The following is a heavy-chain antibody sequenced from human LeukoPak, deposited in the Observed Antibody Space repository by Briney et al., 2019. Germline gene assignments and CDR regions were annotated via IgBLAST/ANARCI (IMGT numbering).Heavy chain of an antibody. CDR1: GFTFDDYA. Sequence: GRSLRLSCAASGFTFDDYAMHWVRQAPGKGLESVSGISWNSGSIGYADSVKGRFTISRDNAKNSLYLQMNSLRAEDTALYYCAKDRWSSSTSFLFDYWGQGTLVTVSS. J-gene: IGHJ4*02. CDR3: AKDRWSSSTSFLFDY. D-gene: IGHD2-2*01. V-gene: IGHV3-9*01. CDR2: ISWNSGSI.